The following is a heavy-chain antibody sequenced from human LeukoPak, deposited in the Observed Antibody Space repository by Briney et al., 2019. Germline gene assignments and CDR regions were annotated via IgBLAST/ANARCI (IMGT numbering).Heavy chain of an antibody. CDR1: GGSISSYY. D-gene: IGHD5-18*01. J-gene: IGHJ5*02. CDR2: IYYSGST. CDR3: ARGFGYGYFPSWFDP. Sequence: SETLSLTCTVSGGSISSYYWSWIRQPPGKGLEWIGYIYYSGSTNYNPSLKSRVTISVDTSKNQFPLKLSSVTAADTAVYYCARGFGYGYFPSWFDPWGQGTLVTVSS. V-gene: IGHV4-59*01.